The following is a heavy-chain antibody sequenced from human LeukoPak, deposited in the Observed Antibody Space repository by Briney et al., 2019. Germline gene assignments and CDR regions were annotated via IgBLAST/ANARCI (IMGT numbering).Heavy chain of an antibody. V-gene: IGHV3-21*01. Sequence: GGSLRLSCAASGFTFSYYNMNWVRQAPGKGLEWVSSISSSSSYIYYADSVKGRFTISRDNAKNSLYLQMNSLRAEDTAVYYCARGRTGVPSWFDPWGQGTLVTVSS. D-gene: IGHD7-27*01. CDR3: ARGRTGVPSWFDP. CDR2: ISSSSSYI. J-gene: IGHJ5*02. CDR1: GFTFSYYN.